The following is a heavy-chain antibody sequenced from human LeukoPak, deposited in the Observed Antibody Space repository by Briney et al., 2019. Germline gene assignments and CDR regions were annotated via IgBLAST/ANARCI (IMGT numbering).Heavy chain of an antibody. D-gene: IGHD6-13*01. J-gene: IGHJ6*03. CDR3: AKAHIAAADYYYMDV. Sequence: PGGTLSLTCSASGFTFNGITWHWVGQGQGQGWKWVSLVSWDDGTTYYADSVNGRFTICRDNSNNSLYLQMNSLRTEDTALYYCAKAHIAAADYYYMDVWGKGTTVTVSS. CDR1: GFTFNGIT. CDR2: VSWDDGTT. V-gene: IGHV3-43*01.